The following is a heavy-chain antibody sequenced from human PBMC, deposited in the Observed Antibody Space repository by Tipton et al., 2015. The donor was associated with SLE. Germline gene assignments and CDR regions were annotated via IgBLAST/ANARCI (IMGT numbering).Heavy chain of an antibody. CDR3: ARDREFLWYETVGDAFEH. Sequence: TLSLTCTVSGGSISGPYHWSWIRQPAGKGLEWIGSIYHSGNTYYNPSLKNRVTISIDTSKNQFSLKLTSVTAADSAVYFCARDREFLWYETVGDAFEHWGQGKMVTVSS. J-gene: IGHJ3*01. D-gene: IGHD6-13*01. V-gene: IGHV4-4*07. CDR2: IYHSGNT. CDR1: GGSISGPYH.